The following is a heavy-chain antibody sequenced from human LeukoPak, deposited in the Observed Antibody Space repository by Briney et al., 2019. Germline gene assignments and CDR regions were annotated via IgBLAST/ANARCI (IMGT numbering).Heavy chain of an antibody. CDR3: ARDRVKSDDILTGYPHYYYYFYMDV. D-gene: IGHD3-9*01. V-gene: IGHV3-66*03. J-gene: IGHJ6*03. CDR2: IYRSGDT. CDR1: GFTVNDNY. Sequence: PGGSLRLSCAASGFTVNDNYMSWVRQAPGKGLEWISVIYRSGDTYYADSVKGRSTVSRDNDQNTLYLQLNSLRPEDTAVYYCARDRVKSDDILTGYPHYYYYFYMDVWGKGTVVTVSS.